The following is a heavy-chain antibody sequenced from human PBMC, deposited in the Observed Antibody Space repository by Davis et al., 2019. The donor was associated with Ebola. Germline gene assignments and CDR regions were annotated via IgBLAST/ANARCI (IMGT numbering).Heavy chain of an antibody. J-gene: IGHJ4*02. V-gene: IGHV4-34*01. CDR2: INHSGST. Sequence: PSETLSLTCAVYGGSFGGYYWSWIRQPPGKGLEWIGEINHSGSTNYNPSLKSRVTISVDTSKNQFSLKLSSVTAADTAVYYCARTYYYDSSGDGLDYWGQGTLVTVSS. D-gene: IGHD3-22*01. CDR3: ARTYYYDSSGDGLDY. CDR1: GGSFGGYY.